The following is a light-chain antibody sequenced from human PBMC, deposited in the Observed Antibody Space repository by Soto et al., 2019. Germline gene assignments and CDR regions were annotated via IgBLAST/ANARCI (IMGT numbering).Light chain of an antibody. CDR1: QSVSSY. Sequence: EIVMTQSPATLSVSPGERATLSCRASQSVSSYLAWYQQKPGQAPRLLIYDAYSRATGIPDRFSGGGSGTDFTLTISRLEPEDFAVYYCQQFSSYPLTFGGGTKVDI. CDR2: DAY. CDR3: QQFSSYPLT. V-gene: IGKV3-20*01. J-gene: IGKJ4*01.